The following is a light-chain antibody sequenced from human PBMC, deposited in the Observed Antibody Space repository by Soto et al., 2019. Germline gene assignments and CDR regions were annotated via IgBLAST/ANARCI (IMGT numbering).Light chain of an antibody. V-gene: IGKV3-20*01. J-gene: IGKJ2*01. CDR2: GAS. CDR1: QSVSSSY. CDR3: QQYGSSPPYT. Sequence: EIVLTQSPGTLSLSPGERATLSCRASQSVSSSYFAWYQQKPGQAPRLLIYGASSRATGIPDRFSGSGSCTDFTLTISRLEPEYFAVYYCQQYGSSPPYTFGQGTKLEIK.